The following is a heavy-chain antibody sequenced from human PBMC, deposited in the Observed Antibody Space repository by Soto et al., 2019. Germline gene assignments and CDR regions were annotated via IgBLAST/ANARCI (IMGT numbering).Heavy chain of an antibody. CDR1: GYSFTSYW. CDR3: ARRGSGSYYNVYDYYYGMDV. Sequence: PGESLKISCKGSGYSFTSYWIGRVRQMPGKSPERMGIIYPGDSDTRYSPSFQGQVTISADRSISTAYLQWSSLKASDTAMYYCARRGSGSYYNVYDYYYGMDVWGQGTTVTVSS. CDR2: IYPGDSDT. V-gene: IGHV5-51*01. J-gene: IGHJ6*02. D-gene: IGHD3-10*01.